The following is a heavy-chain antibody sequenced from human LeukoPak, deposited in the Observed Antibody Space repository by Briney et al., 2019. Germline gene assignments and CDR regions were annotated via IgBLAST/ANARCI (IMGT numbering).Heavy chain of an antibody. J-gene: IGHJ4*02. CDR2: INRDGSTT. Sequence: PGGSLRLSCAASGFTFSNYWVHWVRHAPGKGLVWVSRINRDGSTTKYADSVKGRFTVSRDNAKNTLNLQMNSLRAEDTAVYYCARDKKSGESSETDYWGQGTLVTVSS. V-gene: IGHV3-74*03. D-gene: IGHD3-10*01. CDR3: ARDKKSGESSETDY. CDR1: GFTFSNYW.